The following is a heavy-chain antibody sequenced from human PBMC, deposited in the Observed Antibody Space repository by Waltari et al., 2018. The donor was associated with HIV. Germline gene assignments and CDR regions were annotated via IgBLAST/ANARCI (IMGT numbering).Heavy chain of an antibody. V-gene: IGHV3-74*01. CDR2: MNSDGSIT. D-gene: IGHD5-18*01. Sequence: EVQLVESGGGLVQPGGSLRLSCAASGFTFSSYCTHWVCQAPGKGLVLLSRMNSDGSITSNADSAKCRFTISRDNARNTLYLQMNSLGAEYTSMYYCAKGRTSGYTFGFGRWGQGTLVTVSS. CDR1: GFTFSSYC. CDR3: AKGRTSGYTFGFGR. J-gene: IGHJ1*01.